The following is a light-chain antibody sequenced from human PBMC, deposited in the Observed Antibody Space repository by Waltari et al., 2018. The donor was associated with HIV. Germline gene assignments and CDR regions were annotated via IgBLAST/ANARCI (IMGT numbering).Light chain of an antibody. CDR1: RSNIGSNF. CDR2: KNN. V-gene: IGLV1-47*01. J-gene: IGLJ2*01. Sequence: QSVLTQPPSASATPGQRVTISCSGTRSNIGSNFVFWYQQFPGTAPKLLMYKNNKLFSGGPDRCPGAKSATSASLAISGLRSEDEAVYFCAAGDDSLRGHVVFGGGTNLTV. CDR3: AAGDDSLRGHVV.